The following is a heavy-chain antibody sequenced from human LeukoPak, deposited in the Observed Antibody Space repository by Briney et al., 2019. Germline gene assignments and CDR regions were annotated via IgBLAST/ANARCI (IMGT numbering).Heavy chain of an antibody. CDR2: INHSGST. V-gene: IGHV4-34*01. CDR3: ARLGGRYYGN. Sequence: SETLSLTCAVYGGSFSGYYWSWIRQPPGKGLEWIGEINHSGSTNYNPSLKSRVTISVDTSKNQFSLKLSSVTAADTAVYYCARLGGRYYGNWGQGTLVTVSS. D-gene: IGHD6-19*01. J-gene: IGHJ4*02. CDR1: GGSFSGYY.